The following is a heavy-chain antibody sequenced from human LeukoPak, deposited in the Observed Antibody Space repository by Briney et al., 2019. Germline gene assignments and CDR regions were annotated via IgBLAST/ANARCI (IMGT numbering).Heavy chain of an antibody. Sequence: GGSLRLSCAASGFTFSSYGMHWVRQAPGKGLVWVSRINTDGSSTSYADSVKGRFTISRDNAKNTLYLQMNSLRAEDTAVYYCARGGPRRGAYFDYWGQGTLVTVSS. CDR3: ARGGPRRGAYFDY. CDR2: INTDGSST. J-gene: IGHJ4*02. CDR1: GFTFSSYG. V-gene: IGHV3-74*01.